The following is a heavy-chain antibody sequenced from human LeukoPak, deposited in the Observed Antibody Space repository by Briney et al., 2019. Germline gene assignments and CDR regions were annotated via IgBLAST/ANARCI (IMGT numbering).Heavy chain of an antibody. CDR1: GFIFTAYY. J-gene: IGHJ6*02. Sequence: ASVKVSCKASGFIFTAYYIHWVRQAPGQGLEWMGWINPNNGDANYAQKFQGRVTMTRDTSVSTAYMQLSRLTSDDTAVYYCASGFDSAPYYYGMDVWGQGTTVTVSS. V-gene: IGHV1-2*02. CDR2: INPNNGDA. D-gene: IGHD3-10*01. CDR3: ASGFDSAPYYYGMDV.